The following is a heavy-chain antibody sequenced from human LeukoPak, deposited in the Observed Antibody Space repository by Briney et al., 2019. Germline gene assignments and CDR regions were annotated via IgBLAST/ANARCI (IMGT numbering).Heavy chain of an antibody. CDR3: VRDRSGTYLDY. Sequence: QPGGSLRLSCAASEFTFSNYWMSWVRQAPGKGLEWVSIIHSDGRTDYVDSARGRFAISRDNSKDILYLQMNSLRVEDTAVYYCVRDRSGTYLDYWGQGTLVTVSS. CDR1: EFTFSNYW. CDR2: IHSDGRT. V-gene: IGHV3-66*01. J-gene: IGHJ4*02. D-gene: IGHD1-26*01.